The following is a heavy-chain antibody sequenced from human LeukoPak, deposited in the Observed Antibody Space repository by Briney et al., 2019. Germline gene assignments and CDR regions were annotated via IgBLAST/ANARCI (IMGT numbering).Heavy chain of an antibody. CDR2: ISWNSGSI. CDR1: AFTFDDYA. V-gene: IGHV3-9*03. CDR3: AKGTYSSGWYVIDN. Sequence: GGSLRLSCAAYAFTFDDYAMHWVRQAPGKGLEWVSGISWNSGSIGYADSVKGRFTISRDNAKNSLYLQMNSLRAEDMALYYCAKGTYSSGWYVIDNWGQGTLVTVSS. J-gene: IGHJ4*02. D-gene: IGHD6-19*01.